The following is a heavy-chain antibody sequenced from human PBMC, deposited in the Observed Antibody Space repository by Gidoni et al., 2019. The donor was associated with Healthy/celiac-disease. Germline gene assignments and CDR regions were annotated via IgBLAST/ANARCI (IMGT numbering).Heavy chain of an antibody. J-gene: IGHJ6*02. CDR2: IYYSGST. CDR3: ARAPTLYHPSGDGMDV. Sequence: QVQLQESGPGLVKPSQTLSLTCTVSGGSISSGGYYWSWIRQHPGKGLEWIGYIYYSGSTYYNPSLKSRVTISVDTSKNQFSLKLSYVTAADTAVYYCARAPTLYHPSGDGMDVWGQGTTVTVSS. CDR1: GGSISSGGYY. V-gene: IGHV4-31*03. D-gene: IGHD3-10*01.